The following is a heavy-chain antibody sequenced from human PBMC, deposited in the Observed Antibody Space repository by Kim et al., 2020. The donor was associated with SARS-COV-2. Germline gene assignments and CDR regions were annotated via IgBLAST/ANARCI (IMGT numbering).Heavy chain of an antibody. D-gene: IGHD6-19*01. Sequence: GGSLRLSCAASGFTFSSYWMHWVRQAPGKGLVWVSRINSDGSSTSYAGSVKGRFTISRDNAKNTLYLQMNSLRAEDTAVYYCARPSGWSPQYFQHWGQGTLVTVSS. CDR2: INSDGSST. J-gene: IGHJ1*01. CDR1: GFTFSSYW. CDR3: ARPSGWSPQYFQH. V-gene: IGHV3-74*01.